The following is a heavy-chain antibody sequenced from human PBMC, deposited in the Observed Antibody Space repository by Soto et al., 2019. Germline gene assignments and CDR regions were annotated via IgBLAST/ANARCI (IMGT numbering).Heavy chain of an antibody. CDR1: GGTGISNY. Sequence: PGGSLRLSCAASGGTGISNYMSWVRQAPGKGLEWVSVIYSGGSTYYADSVKGRFTISRDNSKNTLYLQMNSLRAEDTAVYYCAREDGYRGGDAFDIWGQGTMVTVSS. J-gene: IGHJ3*02. CDR2: IYSGGST. CDR3: AREDGYRGGDAFDI. D-gene: IGHD5-12*01. V-gene: IGHV3-66*01.